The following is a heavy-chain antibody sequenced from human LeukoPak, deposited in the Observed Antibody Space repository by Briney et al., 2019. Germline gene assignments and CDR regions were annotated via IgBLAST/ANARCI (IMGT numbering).Heavy chain of an antibody. Sequence: SETLSLTCAVSGGSVSSGSYYWSWIRQPPGKGLEWIGYLYYSGSANYNPSLKSRVTISLDTSKNQFSLKLSSVTAADTAVYYCARIRNYGSETYIPFVDYWGQGNPGHRLL. V-gene: IGHV4-61*01. CDR3: ARIRNYGSETYIPFVDY. CDR1: GGSVSSGSYY. CDR2: LYYSGSA. J-gene: IGHJ4*02. D-gene: IGHD3-10*01.